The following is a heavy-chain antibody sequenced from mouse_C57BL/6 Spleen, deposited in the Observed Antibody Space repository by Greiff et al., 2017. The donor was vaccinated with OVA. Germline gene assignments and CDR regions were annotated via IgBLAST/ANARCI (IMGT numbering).Heavy chain of an antibody. D-gene: IGHD2-4*01. V-gene: IGHV5-4*01. CDR2: ISDGGSYT. J-gene: IGHJ4*01. CDR3: ARDEGYEYDNGDYYAMDY. Sequence: EVKVVESGGGLVKPGGSLKLSCAASGFTFSSYAMSWVRQTPEKRLEWVATISDGGSYTYYPDNVKGRFTISRDNAKNNLYLQMSHLKSEDTAMYYCARDEGYEYDNGDYYAMDYWGQGTSGTVSS. CDR1: GFTFSSYA.